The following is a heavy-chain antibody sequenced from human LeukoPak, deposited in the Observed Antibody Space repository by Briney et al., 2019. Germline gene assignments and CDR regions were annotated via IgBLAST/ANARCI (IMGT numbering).Heavy chain of an antibody. D-gene: IGHD3-10*01. J-gene: IGHJ4*02. Sequence: GGSLRLSCAASGFTFSNAWMSWVRQAPGKGLEWVGRIKSKTDGGTTDYAAPVKGRFTISGDDSKNTLYLQMNSLKTEDTAVYYCTTDSGYYGSGSFTYWGQGTLVTVSS. V-gene: IGHV3-15*01. CDR1: GFTFSNAW. CDR3: TTDSGYYGSGSFTY. CDR2: IKSKTDGGTT.